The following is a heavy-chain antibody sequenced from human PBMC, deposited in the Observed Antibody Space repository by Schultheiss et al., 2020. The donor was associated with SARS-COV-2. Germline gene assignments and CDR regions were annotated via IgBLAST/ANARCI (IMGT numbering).Heavy chain of an antibody. CDR2: ISSNGGSR. V-gene: IGHV3-9*01. J-gene: IGHJ4*02. CDR1: GFTFDDFA. Sequence: SLRLSCGASGFTFDDFAMHWVRQAPGKGLEWVSGISSNGGSRGYVDSVKGRFTISRDNAKNSLYLQMNSLRTEDTAVYYCAKRYNSGWYSHFDAWGQGTLVTVSS. D-gene: IGHD6-19*01. CDR3: AKRYNSGWYSHFDA.